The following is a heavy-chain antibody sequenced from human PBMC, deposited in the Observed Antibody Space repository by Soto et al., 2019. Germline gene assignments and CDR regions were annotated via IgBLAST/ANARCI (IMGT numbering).Heavy chain of an antibody. D-gene: IGHD3-16*01. V-gene: IGHV3-21*01. CDR3: ARDIGGIIWSRIV. CDR2: ISSSSSYI. CDR1: GFTFSSYS. J-gene: IGHJ4*02. Sequence: EVQLVESGGGLVKPGGSLRLSCAASGFTFSSYSMNWVRQAPGKGLEWVSSISSSSSYIYYADSVKGRFTISRDNAKNSLYLQMNSLRAEDTAVYYCARDIGGIIWSRIVWGQGTLVTVSS.